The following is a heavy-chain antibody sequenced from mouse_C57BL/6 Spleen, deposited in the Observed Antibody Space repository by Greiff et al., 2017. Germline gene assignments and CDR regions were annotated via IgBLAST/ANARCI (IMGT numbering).Heavy chain of an antibody. D-gene: IGHD1-1*01. J-gene: IGHJ2*01. V-gene: IGHV1-80*01. Sequence: QVQLQQSGAELVKPGASVKISCKASGYAFSSYWMNWVKQRPGKGLEWIGQIYPGDGDTNYNGKFKGKATLTADKSSSTAYMQLSSLTSEDSAVYFWARGGNYYGSSRFDYWGQGTTLTVSS. CDR1: GYAFSSYW. CDR3: ARGGNYYGSSRFDY. CDR2: IYPGDGDT.